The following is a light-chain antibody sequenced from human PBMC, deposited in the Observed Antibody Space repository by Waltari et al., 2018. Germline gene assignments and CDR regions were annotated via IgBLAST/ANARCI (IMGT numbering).Light chain of an antibody. V-gene: IGKV3-20*01. Sequence: EIVLTQSPGTLSLSPGARATLPCRASQSVSSSYLAWYQQNPGQAPRLLIYGASSRATGIPDRFSGSGSGTDFTLTISRLEPEDFAVYYCQQYGSSPWTFGQGTKVEIK. CDR2: GAS. CDR3: QQYGSSPWT. J-gene: IGKJ1*01. CDR1: QSVSSSY.